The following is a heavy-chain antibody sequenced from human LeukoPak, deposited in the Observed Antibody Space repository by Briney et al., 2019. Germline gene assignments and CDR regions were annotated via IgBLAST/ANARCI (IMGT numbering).Heavy chain of an antibody. CDR2: IVVGSGNT. D-gene: IGHD6-13*01. V-gene: IGHV1-58*02. CDR3: AALTSSSSWYSMGDYYMDV. Sequence: SVMVSCKASGFTFITSAMQWVRQARGQRLEWIGWIVVGSGNTNYAQKFHERVTITRDMSTSTAYMELSSLRSEDTAVYYCAALTSSSSWYSMGDYYMDVWGKGTTVTVSS. CDR1: GFTFITSA. J-gene: IGHJ6*03.